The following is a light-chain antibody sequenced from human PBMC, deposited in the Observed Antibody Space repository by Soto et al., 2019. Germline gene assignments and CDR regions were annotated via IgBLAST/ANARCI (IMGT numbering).Light chain of an antibody. J-gene: IGKJ1*01. CDR1: QSINNY. CDR2: AAS. CDR3: QHYNDYSWT. Sequence: DIQMTQSPSSLSASVGDRVTITCRASQSINNYLNWYQQKPGKAPKLLIYAASSLQSGVPSRFSGSGSGTEFTLTISSLQPDDFATYYCQHYNDYSWTFGQGTKVEVK. V-gene: IGKV1-39*01.